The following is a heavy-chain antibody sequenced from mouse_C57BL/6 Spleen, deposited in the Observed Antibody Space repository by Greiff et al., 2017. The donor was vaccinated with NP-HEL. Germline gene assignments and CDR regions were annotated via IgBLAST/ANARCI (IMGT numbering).Heavy chain of an antibody. D-gene: IGHD1-1*01. CDR2: ISNLAYSI. CDR3: ARLSYYGSGDFDY. V-gene: IGHV5-15*01. CDR1: GFTFSDYG. Sequence: DVQLQESGGGLVQPGGSLKLSCAASGFTFSDYGMAWVRQAPRKGPEWVAFISNLAYSIYYADTVTGRFTISRENAKNTLYLEMSSLRSEDTAMYYCARLSYYGSGDFDYWGQGTTLTVSS. J-gene: IGHJ2*01.